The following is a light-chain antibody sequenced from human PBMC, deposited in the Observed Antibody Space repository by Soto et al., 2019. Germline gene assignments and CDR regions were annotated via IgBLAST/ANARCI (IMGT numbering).Light chain of an antibody. CDR1: QSIDSH. V-gene: IGKV1-39*01. CDR2: AAS. J-gene: IGKJ1*01. CDR3: QQSYSTPQT. Sequence: DVQMTQSPSSLSASVGDRVTITCRASQSIDSHSNWYQQKPGKAPKLLLYAASTLQSDVPSRFSGSGFGTDFTLTINSLQPEDFATYYCQQSYSTPQTFGQGTKVEIK.